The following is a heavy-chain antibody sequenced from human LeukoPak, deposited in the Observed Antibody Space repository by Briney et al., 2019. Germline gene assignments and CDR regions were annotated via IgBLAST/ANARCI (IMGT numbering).Heavy chain of an antibody. V-gene: IGHV3-33*01. J-gene: IGHJ4*02. CDR1: GFTFSSYG. Sequence: GGSLRLSCAASGFTFSSYGMHWVRQAPGKGLEWVAVIWYDGSNKYYADSVKGRFTISRDNSKNTLYLQMNSLRAEDTAVYYCARVGGSPKSYYFDYWGQGTLVTVSS. CDR3: ARVGGSPKSYYFDY. D-gene: IGHD5-12*01. CDR2: IWYDGSNK.